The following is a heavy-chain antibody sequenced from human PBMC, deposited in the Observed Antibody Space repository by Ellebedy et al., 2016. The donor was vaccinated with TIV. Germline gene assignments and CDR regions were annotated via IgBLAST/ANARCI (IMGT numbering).Heavy chain of an antibody. Sequence: GESLKISCAASGFTFSDYYMSWIRQAPGKGLEWVSYISSSSSYTNYADSVKGRFTISRDNAKNSLYLQMNSLRAEDTAVYYCARDRELTMIDVYYGMDVWGQGTTVTVSS. CDR2: ISSSSSYT. V-gene: IGHV3-11*06. D-gene: IGHD3-22*01. J-gene: IGHJ6*02. CDR3: ARDRELTMIDVYYGMDV. CDR1: GFTFSDYY.